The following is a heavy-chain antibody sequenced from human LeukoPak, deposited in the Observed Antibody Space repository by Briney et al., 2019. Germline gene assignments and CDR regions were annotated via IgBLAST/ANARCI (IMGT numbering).Heavy chain of an antibody. J-gene: IGHJ4*02. CDR1: GFTFSNYH. CDR3: ARDRDTYESTGYYGY. V-gene: IGHV3-21*01. Sequence: GGSLRLSCAASGFTFSNYHMNWVRQAPGKGLEWVSSISSGSTFIYYADSVKGRFTISRDNAKNSLFLQMNSLRAEDTAVYYCARDRDTYESTGYYGYWGQGTLVTVSS. CDR2: ISSGSTFI. D-gene: IGHD3-22*01.